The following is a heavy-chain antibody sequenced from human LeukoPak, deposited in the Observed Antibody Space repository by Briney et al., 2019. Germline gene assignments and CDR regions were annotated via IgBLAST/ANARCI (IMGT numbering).Heavy chain of an antibody. D-gene: IGHD3/OR15-3a*01. CDR2: IIPIFGTA. J-gene: IGHJ4*02. CDR3: ARDLGLVASIFYY. CDR1: GGTFSSYA. Sequence: SVKVSCKASGGTFSSYAISWVRQAPGQGLEWMGGIIPIFGTANYAQKFQGRVTITTDESTSTAYMELSSLRSEDTAVYYCARDLGLVASIFYYWGQGTLVTVSS. V-gene: IGHV1-69*05.